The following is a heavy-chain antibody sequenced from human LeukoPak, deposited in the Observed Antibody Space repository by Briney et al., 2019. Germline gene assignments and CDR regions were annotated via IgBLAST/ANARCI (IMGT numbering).Heavy chain of an antibody. CDR1: GYTLTELS. D-gene: IGHD1-14*01. CDR3: ATGDSPGRNHPDFYYYYGMDV. Sequence: ASVKVSCKVSGYTLTELSMHWVRQAPGKGLEWMGGFDPEDCETIYAQKFQGRVTMTEDTSTDTAYMELSSLRSEDTAVYYCATGDSPGRNHPDFYYYYGMDVWGQGTTVTVSS. CDR2: FDPEDCET. J-gene: IGHJ6*02. V-gene: IGHV1-24*01.